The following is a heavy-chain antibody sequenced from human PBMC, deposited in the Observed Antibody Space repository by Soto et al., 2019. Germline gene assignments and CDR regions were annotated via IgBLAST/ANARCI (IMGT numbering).Heavy chain of an antibody. CDR3: ARDYGIITMIVVVNVDAFDI. CDR1: GYTFTSYG. J-gene: IGHJ3*02. D-gene: IGHD3-22*01. Sequence: ASVKVSCKASGYTFTSYGISWVRQAPGQGLEWMGWISAYNGNTNYAQKLQGRVTMTTDTSTSTAYMELRSLRSDDTAVYYCARDYGIITMIVVVNVDAFDIWGQGTMVTV. CDR2: ISAYNGNT. V-gene: IGHV1-18*04.